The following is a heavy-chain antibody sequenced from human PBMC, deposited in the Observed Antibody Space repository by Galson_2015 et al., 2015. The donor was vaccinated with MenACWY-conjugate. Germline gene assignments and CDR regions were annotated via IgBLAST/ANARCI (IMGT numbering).Heavy chain of an antibody. Sequence: SLRLSCAVSGFTFRQYAMSWVRQAPGTGLEWVAIISDSGAATHYIDSVKGRFTISRDNSKNTLYLQMSRLRAEDTVLYYCAKDVYMDVWGKGTTVSVSS. V-gene: IGHV3-23*01. CDR3: AKDVYMDV. CDR1: GFTFRQYA. J-gene: IGHJ6*03. CDR2: ISDSGAAT.